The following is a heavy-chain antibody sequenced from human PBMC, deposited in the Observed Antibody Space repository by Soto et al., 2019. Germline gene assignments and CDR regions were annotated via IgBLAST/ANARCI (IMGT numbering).Heavy chain of an antibody. Sequence: VKVSCKASGYTFTSYDINWVRQATGQGLEWMGWMNPNSGNTGYAQKFQGRVTMTRNTSISTAYMELSSLRSEDTAVYYCARTNYYDTSGRPNWFDPWGQGTLVTVSS. J-gene: IGHJ5*02. CDR1: GYTFTSYD. V-gene: IGHV1-8*01. CDR3: ARTNYYDTSGRPNWFDP. CDR2: MNPNSGNT. D-gene: IGHD3-22*01.